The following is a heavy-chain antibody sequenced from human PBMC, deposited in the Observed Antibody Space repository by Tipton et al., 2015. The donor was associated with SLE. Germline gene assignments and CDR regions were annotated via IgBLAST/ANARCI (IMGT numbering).Heavy chain of an antibody. Sequence: TLSLTCAVSGDSTNIDDYSWTWIRQSPGKGLEWIGNIYRGGSTHYNPSLESRVSISVDKSNNQFSLRVTSMTVADTAVYYCAAVVQGWYFDYWGQGILVNVSS. D-gene: IGHD2-15*01. J-gene: IGHJ4*02. CDR3: AAVVQGWYFDY. CDR1: GDSTNIDDYS. CDR2: IYRGGST. V-gene: IGHV4-30-2*06.